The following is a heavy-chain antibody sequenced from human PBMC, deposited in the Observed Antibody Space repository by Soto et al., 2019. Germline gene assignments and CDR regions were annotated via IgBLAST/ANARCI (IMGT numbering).Heavy chain of an antibody. CDR3: ARAGYSYGSLDY. Sequence: VGSLRLSCAGSGFFFSNHGMHWVRQAPGKGLEWVAVISFDGSDKYYADSVKGRFTISRDNSKNTIYLQVDSLRAEDTAVYYCARAGYSYGSLDYWGRGTLVTVSS. D-gene: IGHD5-18*01. V-gene: IGHV3-30*03. CDR2: ISFDGSDK. CDR1: GFFFSNHG. J-gene: IGHJ4*01.